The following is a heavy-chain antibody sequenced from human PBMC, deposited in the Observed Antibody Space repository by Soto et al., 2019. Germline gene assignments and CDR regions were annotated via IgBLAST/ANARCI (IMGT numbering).Heavy chain of an antibody. CDR2: IGAASDT. CDR3: ARGVLGPGDYYYGMDV. CDR1: GFTFSSYA. J-gene: IGHJ6*02. V-gene: IGHV3-13*01. Sequence: VGSLRLSCAASGFTFSSYAMSWVRQAPGEGLEWVSGIGAASDTYYPVSVQGRFTVSRDNAKKSLYLQMNSLRAGDTAVYYCARGVLGPGDYYYGMDVWGQGTTVTVSS. D-gene: IGHD7-27*01.